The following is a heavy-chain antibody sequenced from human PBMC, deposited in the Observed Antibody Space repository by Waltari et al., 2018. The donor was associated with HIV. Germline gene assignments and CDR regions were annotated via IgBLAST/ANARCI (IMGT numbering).Heavy chain of an antibody. J-gene: IGHJ5*02. D-gene: IGHD3-3*01. CDR2: MSPHSGKV. Sequence: QVQLVQSAADVKQPGASVKGSCKASGYTCVTHDINWVRRAAGRGLEWMGWMSPHSGKVGYAQKFQGRVTLTGDASIDTAYLELTGLTSHDTAVYYCAISHRGAIFGDHWGQGTPVTVSS. CDR3: AISHRGAIFGDH. CDR1: GYTCVTHD. V-gene: IGHV1-8*01.